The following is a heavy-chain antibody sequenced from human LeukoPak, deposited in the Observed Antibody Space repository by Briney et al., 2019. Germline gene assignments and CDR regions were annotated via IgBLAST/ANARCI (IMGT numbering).Heavy chain of an antibody. V-gene: IGHV1-2*02. CDR1: GYTFTGHY. D-gene: IGHD3-22*01. CDR2: INPNSGGT. CDR3: ARTHYDSSGYYSVQLFDY. Sequence: GASVKVSCKASGYTFTGHYMHWVRQAPGQGLEWMGWINPNSGGTNYAQKFQGRVTMTRDTSISTAYMELSRLRSDDTAVYYSARTHYDSSGYYSVQLFDYWGQGTLVTVSS. J-gene: IGHJ4*02.